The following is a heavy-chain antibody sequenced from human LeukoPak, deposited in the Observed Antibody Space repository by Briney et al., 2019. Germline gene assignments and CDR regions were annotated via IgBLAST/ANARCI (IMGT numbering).Heavy chain of an antibody. CDR3: ARVAFVYYDILTGNYYFDY. Sequence: GGSLRLSCAASGFTFSSYWMSWVRQAPGKGLEWVANIKQDGSEKYYVDSVKGRFTISRDNAKNSLYLQMNSLRAEDTAVYYCARVAFVYYDILTGNYYFDYWGQGTLATVSS. V-gene: IGHV3-7*01. CDR2: IKQDGSEK. D-gene: IGHD3-9*01. CDR1: GFTFSSYW. J-gene: IGHJ4*02.